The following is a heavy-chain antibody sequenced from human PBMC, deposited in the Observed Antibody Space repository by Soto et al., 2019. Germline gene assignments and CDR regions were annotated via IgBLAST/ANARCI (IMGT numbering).Heavy chain of an antibody. Sequence: ASVKVSCKASGGTFSSYAISWVRQAPGQGLEWMGGIIPIFGTANYAQKFQGRVTITADESTSTAYMELSSLRSEDTAVYYCARFPEFYYDSSGYLECNYWGQGTLVTVSS. CDR2: IIPIFGTA. CDR3: ARFPEFYYDSSGYLECNY. J-gene: IGHJ4*02. D-gene: IGHD3-22*01. V-gene: IGHV1-69*13. CDR1: GGTFSSYA.